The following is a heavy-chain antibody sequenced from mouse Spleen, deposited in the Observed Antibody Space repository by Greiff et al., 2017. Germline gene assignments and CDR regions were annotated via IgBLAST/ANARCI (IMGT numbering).Heavy chain of an antibody. V-gene: IGHV5-16*01. CDR2: INYDGSST. CDR3: ARDREDAMDY. CDR1: GFTFSDYY. D-gene: IGHD3-1*01. Sequence: EVKLMESEGGLVQPGSSMKLSCTASGFTFSDYYMAWVRQVPEKGLEWVANINYDGSSTYYLDSLKSRFIISRDNAKNILYLQMSSLKSEDTATYYCARDREDAMDYWGQGTSVTVSS. J-gene: IGHJ4*01.